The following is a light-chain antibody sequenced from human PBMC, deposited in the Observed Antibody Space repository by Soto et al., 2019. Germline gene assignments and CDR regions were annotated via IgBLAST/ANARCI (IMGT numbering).Light chain of an antibody. CDR3: QQYNGYPHT. CDR2: KAS. CDR1: QSISTW. Sequence: DIQMTQSPSTLSASVGDRVTITCRASQSISTWLAWYQQKPGKAPKLLIYKASSLSNGVPTRFSGSGSGTEFTLTIYRLQPDDFASYYCQQYNGYPHTFGQGTKLEIK. V-gene: IGKV1-5*03. J-gene: IGKJ2*01.